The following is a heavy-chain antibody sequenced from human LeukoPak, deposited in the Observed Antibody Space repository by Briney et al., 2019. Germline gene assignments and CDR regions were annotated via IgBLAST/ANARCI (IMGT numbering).Heavy chain of an antibody. CDR2: IYYSGST. V-gene: IGHV4-39*01. D-gene: IGHD4-23*01. CDR1: GGSISSSSYY. Sequence: PSETLSLTSTVSGGSISSSSYYWGWIRQPPGKGLEWIGSIYYSGSTYYNPSLKSRVTISVDTSKNQFSLKLSSVTAADTAVYYCARFTVVTWTRDYWGQGTLVTVSS. J-gene: IGHJ4*02. CDR3: ARFTVVTWTRDY.